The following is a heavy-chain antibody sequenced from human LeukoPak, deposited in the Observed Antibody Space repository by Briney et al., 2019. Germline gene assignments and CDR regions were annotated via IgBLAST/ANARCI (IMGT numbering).Heavy chain of an antibody. V-gene: IGHV3-20*04. CDR1: GFNFDDYG. CDR3: AKDPYGDPFDY. CDR2: INWNGGRT. D-gene: IGHD4-17*01. J-gene: IGHJ4*02. Sequence: GGSLRLSCAVTGFNFDDYGMSWVRQAPGKGLEWVSSINWNGGRTGYADSVKGRFTISRDNVKNSLYLQMNSLRAEDTALYYCAKDPYGDPFDYWGQGTLVTVSS.